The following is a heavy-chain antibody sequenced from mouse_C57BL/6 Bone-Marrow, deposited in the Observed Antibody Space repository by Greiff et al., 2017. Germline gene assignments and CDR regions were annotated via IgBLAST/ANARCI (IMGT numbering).Heavy chain of an antibody. CDR3: ALGLYGNHGRNYFDY. CDR1: GYTFTSYW. CDR2: IHPSDSGT. Sequence: QVQLQQPGAELVKPGASVKVSCKASGYTFTSYWMHWVKQRPGQGLEWIGRIHPSDSGTNYNQKFKGKATLTVDKSSSTAYMQLSSLTSEDSAVYYCALGLYGNHGRNYFDYWGKGTTLTVST. J-gene: IGHJ2*01. V-gene: IGHV1-74*01. D-gene: IGHD2-1*01.